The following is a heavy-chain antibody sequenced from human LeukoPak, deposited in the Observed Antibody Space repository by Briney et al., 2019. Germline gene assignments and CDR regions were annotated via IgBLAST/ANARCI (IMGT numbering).Heavy chain of an antibody. D-gene: IGHD3-3*01. Sequence: GASVKVSCKASGYTFTSYGISWVRQAPGQGLEWMGRIIPILGIANYAQKFQGRVTITADKSTSTAYMELSSLRSEDTAVCYCARGPFGVVIHYYYYGMDVWGQGTTVTVSS. V-gene: IGHV1-69*04. CDR3: ARGPFGVVIHYYYYGMDV. CDR2: IIPILGIA. J-gene: IGHJ6*02. CDR1: GYTFTSYG.